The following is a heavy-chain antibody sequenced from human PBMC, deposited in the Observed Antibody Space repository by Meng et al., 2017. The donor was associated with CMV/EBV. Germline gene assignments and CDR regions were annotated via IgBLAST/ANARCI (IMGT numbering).Heavy chain of an antibody. CDR1: GGSFSGYY. J-gene: IGHJ4*02. CDR2: INHSGST. V-gene: IGHV4-34*01. D-gene: IGHD6-13*01. CDR3: ARGGIAAAGPFDY. Sequence: QGQLQQWGAGLLKPSESLALTCAVYGGSFSGYYWSWIRQPPGKGLEWIGEINHSGSTNYNPSLKSRDTISVDTSKNQFSLKLSSVAAADTAVYYCARGGIAAAGPFDYWGQGTLVTVSS.